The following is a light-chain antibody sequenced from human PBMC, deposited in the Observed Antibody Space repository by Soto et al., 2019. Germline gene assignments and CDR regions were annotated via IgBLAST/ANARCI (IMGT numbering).Light chain of an antibody. CDR3: SSYTPRTTLV. J-gene: IGLJ2*01. Sequence: QSVLTQPASVSGSPGQSITISCTGTSSDVGGYDYVSWYQQHPGKAPKLMISEVSNRPSGVSNRFSGSKSGNTASLTISGLQAEDEADYYCSSYTPRTTLVFGGGTKLTVL. CDR2: EVS. CDR1: SSDVGGYDY. V-gene: IGLV2-14*01.